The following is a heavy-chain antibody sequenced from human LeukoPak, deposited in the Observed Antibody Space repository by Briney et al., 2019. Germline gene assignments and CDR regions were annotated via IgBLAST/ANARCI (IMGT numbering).Heavy chain of an antibody. Sequence: SETLSLTCSVSGASISSYYWGWIRQPPGKGLKWVGYLSYSGSTNYNPSLKSRVTISVDTSKNQFSLQLSSVTAADTAVYYCARGGVGATMGLDYWGQGTLVTVSS. CDR3: ARGGVGATMGLDY. CDR1: GASISSYY. CDR2: LSYSGST. D-gene: IGHD1-26*01. J-gene: IGHJ4*02. V-gene: IGHV4-59*01.